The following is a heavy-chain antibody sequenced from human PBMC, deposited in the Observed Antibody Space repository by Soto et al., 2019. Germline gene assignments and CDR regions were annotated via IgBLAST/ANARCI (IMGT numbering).Heavy chain of an antibody. CDR1: GFTFSSYS. CDR2: ISSSSSYI. J-gene: IGHJ6*01. D-gene: IGHD6-19*01. CDR3: ARDHPPIAVAGNYYYYYGMDV. V-gene: IGHV3-21*01. Sequence: EVQLVESGGGLVKPGGSLRLSCAASGFTFSSYSMNWVRQAPGKGLEWVSSISSSSSYIYYADSVKGRFTISRDNAKNSLYLQMISLRAEDTAVYYCARDHPPIAVAGNYYYYYGMDVW.